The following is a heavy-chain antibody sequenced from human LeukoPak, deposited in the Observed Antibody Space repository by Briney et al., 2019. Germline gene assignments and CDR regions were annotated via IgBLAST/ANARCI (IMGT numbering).Heavy chain of an antibody. Sequence: GGSLRLSCAASGFTFSSYWMSRVRQAPGKGLEWVANIKQDGSEKYYVDSVKGRFTISRDNAKNSLYLQMNSLRVEDTAVYYCVRSAFHAGSGNYYDYWGQGTLVTVSS. D-gene: IGHD3-22*01. V-gene: IGHV3-7*01. CDR2: IKQDGSEK. CDR3: VRSAFHAGSGNYYDY. J-gene: IGHJ4*02. CDR1: GFTFSSYW.